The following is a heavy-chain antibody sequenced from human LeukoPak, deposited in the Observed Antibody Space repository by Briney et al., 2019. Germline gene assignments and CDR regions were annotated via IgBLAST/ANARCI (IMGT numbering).Heavy chain of an antibody. V-gene: IGHV3-21*01. CDR2: ITATSLHI. J-gene: IGHJ4*02. Sequence: PGGSLRLSCAASGVTFSGYSMNWVRQAPGKGLEWVSAITATSLHIYYADSVKGRFTISRDNAKNSLYLQMNSLRVEDTAVYYCARASFWSGYYLFDYWGQGTLVTVSS. CDR1: GVTFSGYS. D-gene: IGHD3-3*01. CDR3: ARASFWSGYYLFDY.